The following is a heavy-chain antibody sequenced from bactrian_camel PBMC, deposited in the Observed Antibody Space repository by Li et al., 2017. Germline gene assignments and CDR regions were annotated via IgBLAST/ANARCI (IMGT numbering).Heavy chain of an antibody. D-gene: IGHD4*01. Sequence: VQLVESGGNLVQSGGSLRLSCIASGDTYSLKCMGWFRQAPGKEREAVATVDTSLGTTWYVDSVKGRFTISRDNAKNTVYLQLNSLKTEDMAMYYCVKGANYYSYSAFGYWGQGTQVTVS. CDR1: GDTYSLKC. CDR3: VKGANYYSYSAFGY. J-gene: IGHJ6*01. V-gene: IGHV3S54*01. CDR2: VDTSLGTT.